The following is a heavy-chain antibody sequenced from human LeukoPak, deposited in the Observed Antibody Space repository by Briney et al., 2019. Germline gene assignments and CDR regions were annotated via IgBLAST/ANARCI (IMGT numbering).Heavy chain of an antibody. J-gene: IGHJ4*02. CDR1: GGSISSYY. CDR3: ARGDYDSSGYYFDY. Sequence: NPSETLSLTCTVSGGSISSYYWSWIRQPPGKGLEWVGYIYYSGSTNYNPSLKSRVTISVDTSKNQFSLKLSSVTAADTAVYYCARGDYDSSGYYFDYWGQGTLVTVSS. CDR2: IYYSGST. D-gene: IGHD3-22*01. V-gene: IGHV4-59*12.